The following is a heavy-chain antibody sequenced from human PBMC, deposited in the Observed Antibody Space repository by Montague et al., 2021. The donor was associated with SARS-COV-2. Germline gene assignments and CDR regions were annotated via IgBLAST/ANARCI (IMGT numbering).Heavy chain of an antibody. V-gene: IGHV4-34*01. Sequence: SETLSLTCAVYGGSFSGYYWSWIRQPPGKGLEWIGEINHSGSTNYNPSLKSRVTISVDTSKNQFSLKLSSVTAADTAVYYCASGPRIIMIVVVITDIWFDPWGQGTLVTVSS. D-gene: IGHD3-22*01. J-gene: IGHJ5*02. CDR2: INHSGST. CDR3: ASGPRIIMIVVVITDIWFDP. CDR1: GGSFSGYY.